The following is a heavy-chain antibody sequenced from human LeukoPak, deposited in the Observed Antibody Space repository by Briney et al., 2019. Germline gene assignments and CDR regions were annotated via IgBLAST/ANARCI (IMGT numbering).Heavy chain of an antibody. CDR2: ISGSGGST. V-gene: IGHV3-23*01. J-gene: IGHJ4*02. CDR1: GFTFSSYA. D-gene: IGHD3-9*01. CDR3: AKDRGYYDILTGQKTYFNY. Sequence: AGSLRLSCAASGFTFSSYAMSWVRQAPGKGLEWVSAISGSGGSTYYADSVKGRFTISRDNSKNTLYLQMNSLRAEDTAVYYCAKDRGYYDILTGQKTYFNYWGPGTLVTVSS.